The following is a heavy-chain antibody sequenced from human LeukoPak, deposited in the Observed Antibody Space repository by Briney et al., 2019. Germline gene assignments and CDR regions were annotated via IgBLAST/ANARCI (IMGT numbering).Heavy chain of an antibody. CDR1: GFTFSSYG. Sequence: PGGSLRLSCAASGFTFSSYGMHWVRQAPGKGLDWLAVIWYDGSNKYYADSVKGRFTISRDNSKNTLYLQMNSLRAEDTAVYYCARSPMVRGVIIPGDYFDYWGQGTLVTVSS. CDR2: IWYDGSNK. J-gene: IGHJ4*02. V-gene: IGHV3-33*01. D-gene: IGHD3-10*01. CDR3: ARSPMVRGVIIPGDYFDY.